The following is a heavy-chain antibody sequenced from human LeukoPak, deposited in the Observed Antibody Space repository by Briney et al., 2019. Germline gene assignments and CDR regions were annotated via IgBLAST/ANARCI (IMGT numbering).Heavy chain of an antibody. V-gene: IGHV4-39*01. J-gene: IGHJ4*02. CDR3: ARYHCSSTSCYGFDY. CDR1: GGSISSSSYY. Sequence: SETLSLTCTVSGGSISSSSYYWGWIRQPPGKGLEWIGSIYYSGSTYYNPSLKSRVTISVDTSKNQFSLKLSSVTAADTAVYYCARYHCSSTSCYGFDYWGQGTLVTVSS. D-gene: IGHD2-2*01. CDR2: IYYSGST.